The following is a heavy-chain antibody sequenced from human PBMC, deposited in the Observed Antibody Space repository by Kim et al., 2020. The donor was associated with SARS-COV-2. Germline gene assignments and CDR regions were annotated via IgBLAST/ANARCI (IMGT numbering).Heavy chain of an antibody. CDR2: ISATAGGNT. Sequence: GGSLRLSCAASGFTFSSYAMSWVRQAPGKGLEWVSTISATAGGNTYYADSVKGRFTISRDNSKNTLYLQMNSLRAEDTAVYYCAKEGSGSRCFDYWGQGALVIVSS. V-gene: IGHV3-23*01. J-gene: IGHJ4*02. D-gene: IGHD3-22*01. CDR1: GFTFSSYA. CDR3: AKEGSGSRCFDY.